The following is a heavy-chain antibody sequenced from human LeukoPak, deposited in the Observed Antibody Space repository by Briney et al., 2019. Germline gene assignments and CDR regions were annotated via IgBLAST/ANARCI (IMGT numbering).Heavy chain of an antibody. CDR2: IWYDGSNK. J-gene: IGHJ4*02. Sequence: GGSLRLSCAASGFTFSSYGMHWVRQAPGKGLEWVAVIWYDGSNKYYADSVKGRFTISRDNSKNTLYLQMNSLRAEDTAVYYCARDPVRGGYCSSTSCPVDYWGQGTLVTVSS. D-gene: IGHD2-2*01. V-gene: IGHV3-33*01. CDR3: ARDPVRGGYCSSTSCPVDY. CDR1: GFTFSSYG.